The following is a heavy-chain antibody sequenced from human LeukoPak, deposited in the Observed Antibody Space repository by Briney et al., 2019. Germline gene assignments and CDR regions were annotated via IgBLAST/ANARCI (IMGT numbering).Heavy chain of an antibody. D-gene: IGHD3-10*01. CDR2: INPSGGST. Sequence: GASVKVSCKASGDTFTSYYMHWVRQAPGQGLEWMGIINPSGGSTSYAQKFQGRVTMTRDTSTSTVYMELSSLRSEDTAMYYCARDQRSQGYYGSGSYYNAVGYWGQGTLVTVSS. V-gene: IGHV1-46*01. CDR1: GDTFTSYY. J-gene: IGHJ4*02. CDR3: ARDQRSQGYYGSGSYYNAVGY.